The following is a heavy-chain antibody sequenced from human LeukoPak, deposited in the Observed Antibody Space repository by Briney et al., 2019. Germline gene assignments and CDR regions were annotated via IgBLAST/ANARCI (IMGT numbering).Heavy chain of an antibody. Sequence: GASVKVSCKTSGYTFSDYYIHWLRQAPGQGLEWMGWIYPNSGDTNFAQKFLGRVTMTRDTSISTAYIELSRLKSDDTAVYFCARKVYWDDASDCHYFDSWGQGTLVTVSS. CDR3: ARKVYWDDASDCHYFDS. CDR1: GYTFSDYY. J-gene: IGHJ4*02. CDR2: IYPNSGDT. V-gene: IGHV1-2*02. D-gene: IGHD1-26*01.